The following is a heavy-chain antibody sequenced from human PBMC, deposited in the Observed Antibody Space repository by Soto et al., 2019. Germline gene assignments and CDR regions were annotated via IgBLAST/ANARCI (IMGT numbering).Heavy chain of an antibody. D-gene: IGHD6-19*01. CDR2: ISYDGGNK. J-gene: IGHJ4*02. Sequence: GGSLRLSCEASGFTFSDYAMHWVRQAPGKGLEWVALISYDGGNKYYADSVKDRFTISRDNSKKTLYLQMNSLRADDTAVYYCVAGQYFFDYCGQGTLVTVSS. CDR1: GFTFSDYA. CDR3: VAGQYFFDY. V-gene: IGHV3-30-3*01.